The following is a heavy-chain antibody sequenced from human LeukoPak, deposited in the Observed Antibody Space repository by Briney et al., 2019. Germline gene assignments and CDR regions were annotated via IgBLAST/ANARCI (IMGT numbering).Heavy chain of an antibody. V-gene: IGHV4-34*01. J-gene: IGHJ3*02. D-gene: IGHD2-8*02. CDR3: AWSLLWPTGTSDI. CDR2: INHSGST. CDR1: GGSLSGYY. Sequence: PSETLSLTCAVYGGSLSGYYWIWLRQPPGKGLEWIGEINHSGSTTYNPSLKSRVTFSVDTSKNQLSLKVNSLTAADTAVYFCAWSLLWPTGTSDIWGQGAMVAVSS.